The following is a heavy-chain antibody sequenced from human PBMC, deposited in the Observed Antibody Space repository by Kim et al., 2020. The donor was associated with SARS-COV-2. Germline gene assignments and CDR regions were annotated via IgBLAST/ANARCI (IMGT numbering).Heavy chain of an antibody. J-gene: IGHJ4*02. CDR2: ISAYNGNT. V-gene: IGHV1-18*04. D-gene: IGHD3-10*01. CDR3: ARDGPMEGFGELYEPLGY. CDR1: GYTFTSYG. Sequence: ASVKVSCKASGYTFTSYGISWVRQAPGQGLEWMGWISAYNGNTNYAQKLQGRVTMTTDTSTSTAYMELRSLRSDDTAVYYCARDGPMEGFGELYEPLGYWGQGTLVTVSS.